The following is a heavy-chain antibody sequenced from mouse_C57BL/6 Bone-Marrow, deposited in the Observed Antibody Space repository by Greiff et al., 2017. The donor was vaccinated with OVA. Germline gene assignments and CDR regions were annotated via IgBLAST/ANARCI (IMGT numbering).Heavy chain of an antibody. J-gene: IGHJ2*01. D-gene: IGHD1-1*02. V-gene: IGHV1-59*01. CDR1: GYTFTSYW. CDR3: ARGGGGGY. CDR2: IDPSDSYT. Sequence: VQLQQPGAELVRPGTSVKLSCKASGYTFTSYWMHWVKQRPGQGLEWIGVIDPSDSYTNYNQKFKGKATLTVDTSSSTAYMQLSSLTSEDSAVYYCARGGGGGYWGQGTTLTVSS.